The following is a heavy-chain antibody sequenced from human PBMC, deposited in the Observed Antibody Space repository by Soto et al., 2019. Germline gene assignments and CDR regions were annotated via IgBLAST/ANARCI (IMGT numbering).Heavy chain of an antibody. J-gene: IGHJ3*02. CDR2: ISWNSGSI. V-gene: IGHV3-9*01. CDR3: AKDTASGRSLKGAFDI. D-gene: IGHD3-3*01. CDR1: GFTFDDYA. Sequence: GGSLRLSCAASGFTFDDYAMHWVRQAPGKGLEWVSGISWNSGSIGYADSVKGRFTISRDNAKNSLYLQMNSLRAEDTALYYCAKDTASGRSLKGAFDIWGQGTMVTVSS.